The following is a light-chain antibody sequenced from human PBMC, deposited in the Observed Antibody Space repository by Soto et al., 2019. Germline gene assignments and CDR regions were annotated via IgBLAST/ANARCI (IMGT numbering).Light chain of an antibody. V-gene: IGKV1-16*01. Sequence: DIQMNQSPSSLSASVGDRVTITCRASQVINTYLAWFQQKPGRAPKSLIYGASILQKGVPSRFSASGSGSDFTLAISGLQPEDFAAYYCQQYQAYPLTFGPGTIVDI. CDR1: QVINTY. CDR3: QQYQAYPLT. CDR2: GAS. J-gene: IGKJ3*01.